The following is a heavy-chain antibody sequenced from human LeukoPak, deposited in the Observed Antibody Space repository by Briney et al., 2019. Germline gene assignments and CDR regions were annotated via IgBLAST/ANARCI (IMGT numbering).Heavy chain of an antibody. CDR2: INPNSGVT. Sequence: ASVKVSCKASGYTFTGYYMHWVRQAPGQGLEWMGWINPNSGVTNYAQKFQGRVTMTRDTSISTVYMELSRLRSDDTAVYYCARAPPITRGPFDPWGQGTLVTVSS. J-gene: IGHJ5*02. D-gene: IGHD3-10*01. CDR3: ARAPPITRGPFDP. CDR1: GYTFTGYY. V-gene: IGHV1-2*02.